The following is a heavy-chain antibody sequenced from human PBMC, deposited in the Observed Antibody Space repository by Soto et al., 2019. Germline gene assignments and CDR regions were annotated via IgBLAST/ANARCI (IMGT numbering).Heavy chain of an antibody. D-gene: IGHD4-17*01. V-gene: IGHV5-51*01. CDR1: GYSFSTHW. CDR3: ARNDYGGNSVDY. Sequence: GESLKIFCKGSGYSFSTHWIGWVRQMPGKGLEWMGIIYPSDSDTRYSPSFQGQVTISADKSINTAYLHWRSLKASDTAIYYCARNDYGGNSVDYWGQGTLVTVSS. CDR2: IYPSDSDT. J-gene: IGHJ4*02.